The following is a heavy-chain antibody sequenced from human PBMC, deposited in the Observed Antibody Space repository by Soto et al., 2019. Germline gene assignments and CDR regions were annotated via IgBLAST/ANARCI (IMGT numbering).Heavy chain of an antibody. D-gene: IGHD6-13*01. CDR1: GFTFSSYA. CDR3: AKDPTYSSSWYSGFY. J-gene: IGHJ4*02. V-gene: IGHV3-23*01. CDR2: ISGSGGST. Sequence: PGGSLRLSCAASGFTFSSYAMSWVRQAPGKGLEWVSAISGSGGSTYYADSVKGRFTISRDNSKNTLYLQMNSLRAEDTAVYYCAKDPTYSSSWYSGFYWGQGTLVTVSS.